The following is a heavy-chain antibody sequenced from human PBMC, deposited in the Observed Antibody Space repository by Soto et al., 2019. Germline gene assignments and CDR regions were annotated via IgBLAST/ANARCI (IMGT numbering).Heavy chain of an antibody. V-gene: IGHV4-39*01. CDR3: ATKMYDFWSGYYSLQSYYYYGMDV. CDR1: GGSISSSSYY. J-gene: IGHJ6*02. Sequence: QLQLQESGPGLVKPSETLSLTCTVSGGSISSSSYYWGWIRQPPGKGLEWIGSIYYSGSTYYNPSLKSRVTISVDTSKNQFSLKLSSVTAADTAVYYCATKMYDFWSGYYSLQSYYYYGMDVWGQGTTVTVSS. D-gene: IGHD3-3*01. CDR2: IYYSGST.